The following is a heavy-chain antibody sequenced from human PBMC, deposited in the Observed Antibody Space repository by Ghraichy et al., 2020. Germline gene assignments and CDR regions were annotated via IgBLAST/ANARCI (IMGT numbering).Heavy chain of an antibody. Sequence: SLNISCAASGFTFSSYGMHWVRQAPGKGLEWVAVIWYDGSNKYYADSVKGRFTISRDNSKNTLYLQMNSLRAEDTAVYYCARDVGARNYYYGMDVWGQGTTVTVSS. CDR1: GFTFSSYG. D-gene: IGHD1-26*01. CDR2: IWYDGSNK. J-gene: IGHJ6*02. V-gene: IGHV3-33*01. CDR3: ARDVGARNYYYGMDV.